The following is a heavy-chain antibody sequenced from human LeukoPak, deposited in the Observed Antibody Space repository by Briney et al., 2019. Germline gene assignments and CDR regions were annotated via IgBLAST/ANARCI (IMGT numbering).Heavy chain of an antibody. V-gene: IGHV3-7*01. CDR1: GLTLSDYW. CDR3: AKVGAWELQRVFEN. Sequence: GGTPTLSCVASGLTLSDYWMTWDRQVPVTGLDRAANVGRDGSEKNYVDSVEGRFTISRDNAKKPLYLEMNSLRVEDTALYYCAKVGAWELQRVFENWGQGTLVTVSS. J-gene: IGHJ4*02. D-gene: IGHD1-26*01. CDR2: VGRDGSEK.